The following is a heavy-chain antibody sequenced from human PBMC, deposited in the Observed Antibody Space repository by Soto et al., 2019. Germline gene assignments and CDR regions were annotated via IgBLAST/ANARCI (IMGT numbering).Heavy chain of an antibody. D-gene: IGHD3-22*01. V-gene: IGHV3-66*01. Sequence: GGSLRLSCAASGFTVISNYMNWVRQAPGKGLEWVSVIYSGGSTYYADSVKGRFTISRDNSKNTLSLQMNSLRAEDTALYYCAKDEYYYSRSGYYIFDSWGQGTLVTVSS. J-gene: IGHJ4*02. CDR1: GFTVISNY. CDR3: AKDEYYYSRSGYYIFDS. CDR2: IYSGGST.